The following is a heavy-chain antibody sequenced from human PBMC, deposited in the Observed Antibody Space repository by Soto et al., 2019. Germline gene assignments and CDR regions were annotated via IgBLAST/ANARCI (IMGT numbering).Heavy chain of an antibody. J-gene: IGHJ4*02. D-gene: IGHD3-3*01. Sequence: RGSLRLSCAASGFTFSSYAMSWVRQAPGKGLEWVSAISGSGGSTYYADSVKGRFTISRDNSKNTLYLQMNSLRAEDTAVYYCAKEYDFWSGYQAVFDYWGQGTLVTVSS. CDR3: AKEYDFWSGYQAVFDY. CDR2: ISGSGGST. CDR1: GFTFSSYA. V-gene: IGHV3-23*01.